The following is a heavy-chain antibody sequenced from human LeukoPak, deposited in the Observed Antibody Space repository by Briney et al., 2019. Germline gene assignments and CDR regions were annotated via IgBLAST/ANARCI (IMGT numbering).Heavy chain of an antibody. CDR2: IYPGDSDT. CDR1: GYTFTTYW. D-gene: IGHD6-19*01. J-gene: IGHJ4*02. Sequence: GESLKISCKGSGYTFTTYWIGWVRLMPGKGLEWMGIIYPGDSDTRYSPSFQGQVTISADKSISTAYLQWSSLKASDTAMYYCARRVFSSGWYVIRPATHFDYWGQGTLVTVSS. V-gene: IGHV5-51*01. CDR3: ARRVFSSGWYVIRPATHFDY.